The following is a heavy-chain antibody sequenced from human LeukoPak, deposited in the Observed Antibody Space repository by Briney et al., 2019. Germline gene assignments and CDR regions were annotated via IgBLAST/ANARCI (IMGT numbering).Heavy chain of an antibody. CDR3: ARVHCSSTSCYAPRHRYYFDY. CDR1: GGSISSYY. D-gene: IGHD2-2*01. Sequence: SETLSLTCTVSGGSISSYYWSWIRQPPGKGLEWIGYIYYSGSTYYNPSLKSRVTISVDTSKNQFSLKLSSVTAADMAVYYCARVHCSSTSCYAPRHRYYFDYWGQGTLVTVSS. J-gene: IGHJ4*02. V-gene: IGHV4-59*06. CDR2: IYYSGST.